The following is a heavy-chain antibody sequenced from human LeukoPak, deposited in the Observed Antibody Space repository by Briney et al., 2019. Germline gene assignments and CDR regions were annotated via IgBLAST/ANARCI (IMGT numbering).Heavy chain of an antibody. Sequence: ASVKVSCKASGYTFIGYYMHWVRQAPGQGLEWMGIINPSGGSTSYAQKFQGRVTMTRDMSTSTVYMELSSLRSDDTAVYYCARDGWLELRMAEYFQHWGQGTLVTVSS. V-gene: IGHV1-46*01. CDR3: ARDGWLELRMAEYFQH. CDR2: INPSGGST. D-gene: IGHD1-7*01. CDR1: GYTFIGYY. J-gene: IGHJ1*01.